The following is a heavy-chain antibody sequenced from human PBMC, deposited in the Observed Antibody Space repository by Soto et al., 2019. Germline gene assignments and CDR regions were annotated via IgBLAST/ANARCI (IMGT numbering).Heavy chain of an antibody. V-gene: IGHV3-30*18. CDR2: ISYDGNNK. D-gene: IGHD3-22*01. Sequence: QVQLVESGGGVVQPGRSLRLSCAASGFSLSNNGMHWVRQAPGKGLEWVAVISYDGNNKYYADSVKGRFTISRDNSNKTVYLEINNLRAEDTAINYCAKGGSGNYLTYYYYYGMDVWGQGTTVTVSS. J-gene: IGHJ6*02. CDR1: GFSLSNNG. CDR3: AKGGSGNYLTYYYYYGMDV.